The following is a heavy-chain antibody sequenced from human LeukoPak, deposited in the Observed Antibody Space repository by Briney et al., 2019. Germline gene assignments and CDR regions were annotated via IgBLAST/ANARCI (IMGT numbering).Heavy chain of an antibody. CDR2: IYYSGST. J-gene: IGHJ4*02. V-gene: IGHV4-59*01. D-gene: IGHD3-3*01. Sequence: SETLSLTCTISGGSISSYYWGWIRQPPGKGLEWIGYIYYSGSTNYNPSLKSRVTISVDTSKNQFSLKLSSVTAADTAVYYCASLRIEYDFWSGYYFDYWGQGTLVTVSS. CDR3: ASLRIEYDFWSGYYFDY. CDR1: GGSISSYY.